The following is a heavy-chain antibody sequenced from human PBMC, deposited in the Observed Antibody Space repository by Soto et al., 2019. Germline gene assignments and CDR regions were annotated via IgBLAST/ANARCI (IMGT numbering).Heavy chain of an antibody. CDR1: VFTFSSYG. CDR3: AKDFTPWFGDYFYYYYGMDD. J-gene: IGHJ6*04. Sequence: SLRRSCAAAVFTFSSYGMHWVRRPPGTGREWVAVMSYDGSKYYADTVKGRFTIYRDNSKNTLYLQINSPRPEDTAVYYCAKDFTPWFGDYFYYYYGMDDWGKGTKVTVSS. V-gene: IGHV3-30*18. D-gene: IGHD4-17*01. CDR2: MSYDGSK.